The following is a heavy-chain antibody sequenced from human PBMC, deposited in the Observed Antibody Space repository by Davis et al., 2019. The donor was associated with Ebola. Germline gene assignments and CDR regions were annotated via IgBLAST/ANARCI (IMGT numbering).Heavy chain of an antibody. CDR2: ISGSGGST. V-gene: IGHV3-23*01. Sequence: GESLKISCAASGFTFSSYGMHWVRQAPGKGLEWVSAISGSGGSTYYADSVKGRFTISRDNSKNTLYLQMNSLRAEDTAVYYCAKVSLDFWSGYYSEDYYYYYMDVWGKGTTVTVSS. J-gene: IGHJ6*03. CDR3: AKVSLDFWSGYYSEDYYYYYMDV. D-gene: IGHD3-3*01. CDR1: GFTFSSYG.